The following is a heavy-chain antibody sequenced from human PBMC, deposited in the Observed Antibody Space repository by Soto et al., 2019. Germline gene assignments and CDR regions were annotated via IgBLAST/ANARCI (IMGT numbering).Heavy chain of an antibody. V-gene: IGHV1-69*13. CDR1: GGTFSSYA. J-gene: IGHJ4*02. Sequence: SVKVSCKASGGTFSSYAISWVRQAPGQGLEWMGGIIPIFGTANYAQKFQGRVTITADESTSTAYTELSSLRSEDTAVYYCARPYYYDSSGSHYFDYWGQGTLVTVSS. CDR3: ARPYYYDSSGSHYFDY. CDR2: IIPIFGTA. D-gene: IGHD3-22*01.